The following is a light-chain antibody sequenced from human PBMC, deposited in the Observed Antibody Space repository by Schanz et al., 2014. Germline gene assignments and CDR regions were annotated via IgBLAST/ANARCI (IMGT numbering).Light chain of an antibody. V-gene: IGKV3-20*01. Sequence: ENVLTQSPGTLSLSPGEGATLSCRASQSVRNNYVSWYQQKPGQAPRLLIYGASNRATGIPDRFSGSGSGTDFTLTISRLEPEDFATYYCEQSNRVPFTFGPGTEVNVK. CDR1: QSVRNNY. J-gene: IGKJ3*01. CDR3: EQSNRVPFT. CDR2: GAS.